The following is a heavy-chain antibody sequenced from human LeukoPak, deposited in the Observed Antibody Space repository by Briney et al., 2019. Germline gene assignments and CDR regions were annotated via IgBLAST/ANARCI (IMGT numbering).Heavy chain of an antibody. D-gene: IGHD1-7*01. J-gene: IGHJ6*03. Sequence: ASVKVSXKASGGTFSSYAISWVRQAPGQGLEWMGGIIPIFGTANYAQKFQGRVTITTDESTSTAYMELSSLRSEDTAVYYCARAGGWNYVTEYYYMDVWGKGTTVTVSS. V-gene: IGHV1-69*05. CDR3: ARAGGWNYVTEYYYMDV. CDR2: IIPIFGTA. CDR1: GGTFSSYA.